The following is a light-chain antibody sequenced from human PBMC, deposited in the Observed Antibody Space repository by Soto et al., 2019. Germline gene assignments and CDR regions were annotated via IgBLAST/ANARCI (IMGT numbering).Light chain of an antibody. CDR2: GAS. V-gene: IGKV3-15*01. CDR3: QQYNNWPIT. Sequence: EIVMTPSPATLSVSPVERATLSCRASQNVLSNLAWYQQKPGQAPRLLIYGASTRATGLPARFSGSGSGTQFTLTISSLQSEDFAVYYCQQYNNWPITFGQGTRLEIK. CDR1: QNVLSN. J-gene: IGKJ5*01.